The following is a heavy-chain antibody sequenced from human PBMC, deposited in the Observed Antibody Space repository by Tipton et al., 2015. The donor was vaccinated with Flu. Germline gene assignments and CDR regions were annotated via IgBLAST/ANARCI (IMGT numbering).Heavy chain of an antibody. CDR2: FGGNGGT. D-gene: IGHD1-26*01. CDR3: AKEGGWELSSPHFDY. Sequence: SLRLSCAASGFTFSKSALSWVRQAPGKGLEWVSAFGGNGGTYYADSVKGRFTISRDNSKNTLYLQMNSLRAEDTAVYYCAKEGGWELSSPHFDYWGQGTLVTVPS. V-gene: IGHV3-23*01. CDR1: GFTFSKSA. J-gene: IGHJ4*02.